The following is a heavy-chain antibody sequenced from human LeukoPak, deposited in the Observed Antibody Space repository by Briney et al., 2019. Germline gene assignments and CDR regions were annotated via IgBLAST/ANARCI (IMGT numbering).Heavy chain of an antibody. Sequence: ASVKVSCKASGYTFTSYGISWVRQAPGQGLEWMGIINPSGGSTSYAQKFQGRVTMTRDTSTSTVYMELSSLRSEDTAVYYCAGRHYVSGSYPKYHFDSWGQGTLVTVSS. CDR1: GYTFTSYG. D-gene: IGHD3-10*01. CDR3: AGRHYVSGSYPKYHFDS. CDR2: INPSGGST. J-gene: IGHJ4*02. V-gene: IGHV1-46*01.